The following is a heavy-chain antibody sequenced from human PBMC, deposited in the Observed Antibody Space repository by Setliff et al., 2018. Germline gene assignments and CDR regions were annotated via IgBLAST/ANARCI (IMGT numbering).Heavy chain of an antibody. CDR1: GFTLSNFY. CDR2: VNVDGSTT. Sequence: GGSLRLSCAASGFTLSNFYMHWVRQAPGRGLVWVSHVNVDGSTTTNADSVKGRFTISRDNANQSLYLQMNSLRAEDTAVYYCARLALTGYDSSGYYYALEYYYYVDVWGKGTTVTVSS. V-gene: IGHV3-74*01. J-gene: IGHJ6*03. CDR3: ARLALTGYDSSGYYYALEYYYYVDV. D-gene: IGHD3-22*01.